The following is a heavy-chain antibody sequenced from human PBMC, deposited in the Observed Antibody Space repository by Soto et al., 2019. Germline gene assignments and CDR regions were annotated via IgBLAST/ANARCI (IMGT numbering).Heavy chain of an antibody. J-gene: IGHJ4*02. CDR3: AVGIAYCISSSCSFDY. CDR1: GYTFTSYN. CDR2: INPSGGGT. V-gene: IGHV1-46*01. D-gene: IGHD2-15*01. Sequence: ASVKVSCKASGYTFTSYNMQWVRQAPGQGLEWMGIINPSGGGTVYALKFQGRVTMTRDTSTSTVYMELSSLRSEDTAVYYCAVGIAYCISSSCSFDYWGQGTPVTVS.